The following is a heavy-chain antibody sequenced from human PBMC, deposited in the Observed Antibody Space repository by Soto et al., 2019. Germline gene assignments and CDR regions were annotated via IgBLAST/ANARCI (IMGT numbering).Heavy chain of an antibody. CDR1: GFTFSSYA. Sequence: GGSLRLSCAASGFTFSSYAMSWVRQAPGKGLEWVSAISGSGGSTYYADSVKGRFTISRDNSKNTLYLQMNSLRAKDTAVYYDAKAGDVVDIVATISHWDFDIWGQGTMVTVSS. CDR2: ISGSGGST. CDR3: AKAGDVVDIVATISHWDFDI. V-gene: IGHV3-23*01. D-gene: IGHD5-12*01. J-gene: IGHJ3*02.